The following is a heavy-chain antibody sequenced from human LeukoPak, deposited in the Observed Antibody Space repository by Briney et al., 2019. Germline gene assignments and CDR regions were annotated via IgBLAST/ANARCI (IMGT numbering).Heavy chain of an antibody. D-gene: IGHD3-22*01. CDR2: INPNSGGT. J-gene: IGHJ4*02. V-gene: IGHV1-2*06. CDR1: GHTFTGYY. Sequence: ASVKVSCKASGHTFTGYYMHWVRQAPGQGLEWMGRINPNSGGTNYAQKFQGRVTMTRDTSISTAYMELSRLRSDDTAVYYCARDPHYYDSSGFDYWGQGTLVTVSS. CDR3: ARDPHYYDSSGFDY.